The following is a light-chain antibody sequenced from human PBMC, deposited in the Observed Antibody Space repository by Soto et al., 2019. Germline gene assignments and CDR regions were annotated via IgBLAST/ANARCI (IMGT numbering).Light chain of an antibody. CDR3: QHSNVYDMYT. Sequence: DIQMTQSPSTLSASVGDRVTITCRASQNINNWLAWFQQKPGEAPKLLIYDASTLESGVPSRFSGSGSWTEFTLTISSLQPDDYANYSCQHSNVYDMYTFGQGTKVDIK. CDR2: DAS. CDR1: QNINNW. J-gene: IGKJ2*01. V-gene: IGKV1-5*01.